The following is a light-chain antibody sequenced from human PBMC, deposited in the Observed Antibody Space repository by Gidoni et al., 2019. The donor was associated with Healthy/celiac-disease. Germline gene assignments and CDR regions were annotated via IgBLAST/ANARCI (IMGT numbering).Light chain of an antibody. CDR2: KAS. V-gene: IGKV1-5*03. CDR3: QQYNSYSPT. CDR1: QSISSW. J-gene: IGKJ1*01. Sequence: DIQMTQSPSTLSASVVDRVTITCRASQSISSWLAWYQQKPGKAPKLLMYKASSLESGVPSSFSGSGSGTEFTLTISSLQPDDFATYYCQQYNSYSPTFGQGTKVEIK.